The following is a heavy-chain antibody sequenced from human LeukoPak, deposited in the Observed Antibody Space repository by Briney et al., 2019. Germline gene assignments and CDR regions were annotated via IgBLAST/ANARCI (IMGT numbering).Heavy chain of an antibody. D-gene: IGHD4-11*01. Sequence: GGSLRLSCAASGFTFSSHAMSWVGRAPGKGLEWVSAISGRGGSTYYADSVKGRFTISRDNSENTLYLQMNSLRAEDTAIYYCAKDPYSNPLNFDYWGQGTLVTVSS. CDR3: AKDPYSNPLNFDY. V-gene: IGHV3-23*01. CDR1: GFTFSSHA. J-gene: IGHJ4*02. CDR2: ISGRGGST.